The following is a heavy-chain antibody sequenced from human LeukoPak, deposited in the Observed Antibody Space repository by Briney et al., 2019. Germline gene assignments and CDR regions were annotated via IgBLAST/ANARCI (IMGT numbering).Heavy chain of an antibody. CDR1: GLAFSTSG. J-gene: IGHJ4*02. D-gene: IGHD1-14*01. CDR2: IGPTGSDR. V-gene: IGHV3-21*06. CDR3: ATETNGRHYDY. Sequence: SGGSLRLSCTASGLAFSTSGFNWVRQAPGKGLEWVASIGPTGSDRYHADSIKGRFTISRDNANNFLYLQMNSLRAEDTAVYYCATETNGRHYDYWGQGTLLTVSS.